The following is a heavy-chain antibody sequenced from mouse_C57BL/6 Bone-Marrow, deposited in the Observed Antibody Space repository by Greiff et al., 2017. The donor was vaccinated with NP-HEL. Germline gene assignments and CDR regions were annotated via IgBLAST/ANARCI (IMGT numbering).Heavy chain of an antibody. CDR3: AITTVVADY. Sequence: QVQLQQPGAELVKPGASVKLSCKASGYTFTSYWMQWVKQRPGQGLEWIGEIDPSDSYPNYNQKFKGKATLTVDTSSSTAYMQLSSLTSEDSAVYYCAITTVVADYWGQGTTLTVSS. CDR1: GYTFTSYW. D-gene: IGHD1-1*01. V-gene: IGHV1-50*01. CDR2: IDPSDSYP. J-gene: IGHJ2*01.